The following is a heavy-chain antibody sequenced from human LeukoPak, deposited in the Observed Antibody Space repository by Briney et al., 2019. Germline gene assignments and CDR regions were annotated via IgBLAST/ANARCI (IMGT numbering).Heavy chain of an antibody. CDR3: ARDLVTVTKGFDI. D-gene: IGHD4-17*01. Sequence: SETLSLTCTVSGGSFSSHYWTWIRQPPGKGLEWIGYISYIGSTNYNPSLKSRVTISIDTSRNQFSLRLSSVTAADTTVYYCARDLVTVTKGFDIWGQGTMVSVSS. V-gene: IGHV4-59*11. CDR1: GGSFSSHY. CDR2: ISYIGST. J-gene: IGHJ3*02.